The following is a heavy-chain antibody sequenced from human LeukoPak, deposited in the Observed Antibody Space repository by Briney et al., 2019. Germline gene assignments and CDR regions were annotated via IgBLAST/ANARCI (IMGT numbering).Heavy chain of an antibody. CDR1: GYTFTNYW. CDR3: ARVGRDVVPGYCYGMDV. D-gene: IGHD2-2*03. J-gene: IGHJ6*02. CDR2: IYSGDSDT. V-gene: IGHV5-51*01. Sequence: GESLKISCKGSGYTFTNYWIGWVRQMSGKGLEWMGVIYSGDSDTRYSPSFQGQVTISVDKSISTAYLQWSSLKASDTAVYYCARVGRDVVPGYCYGMDVWGQGTTITVSS.